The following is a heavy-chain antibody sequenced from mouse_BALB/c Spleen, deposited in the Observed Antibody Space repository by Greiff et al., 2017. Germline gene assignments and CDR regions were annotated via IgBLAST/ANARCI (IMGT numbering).Heavy chain of an antibody. CDR1: GYTFTSYR. Sequence: QVQLQQSGAELAKPGASVKMSCKASGYTFTSYRMHWVKQRPGQGLEWIGYINPSTGYTEYNQKFKDKATLTADKSSSTAYMQLSSLTSEDSAVYYCARFTTATYWYFDVWGAGTTVTVSS. CDR3: ARFTTATYWYFDV. J-gene: IGHJ1*01. D-gene: IGHD1-2*01. CDR2: INPSTGYT. V-gene: IGHV1-4*01.